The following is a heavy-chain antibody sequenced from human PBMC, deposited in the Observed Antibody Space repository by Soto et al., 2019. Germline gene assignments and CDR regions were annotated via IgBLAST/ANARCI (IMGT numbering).Heavy chain of an antibody. CDR1: GFTFSNAW. Sequence: EVQLVESGGGLVKPGGSLRLSCAASGFTFSNAWMSWVRQAPGKGLEWVGRIKSKTDGGTTDYAAPVKGRFTISRDDSKNTLYLQMNSLKTEDTAVYYCTTDNVLRFLEWLVAFDIWGQGTMVTVSS. V-gene: IGHV3-15*01. D-gene: IGHD3-3*01. CDR2: IKSKTDGGTT. CDR3: TTDNVLRFLEWLVAFDI. J-gene: IGHJ3*02.